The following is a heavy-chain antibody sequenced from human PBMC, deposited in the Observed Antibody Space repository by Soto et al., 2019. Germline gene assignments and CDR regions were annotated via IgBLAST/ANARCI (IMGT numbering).Heavy chain of an antibody. J-gene: IGHJ4*02. Sequence: EVQLVQSGAEVKKPGESLKISCKGSGYSFTSNWIGWVRQMPGKGLEWMGIIYPGHSDTRYSPPFQGQVTISADKSISSAYLQWSRLKASDSAMYYCARMDSSALGIDYWGQGTLVTVSS. CDR3: ARMDSSALGIDY. D-gene: IGHD3-22*01. CDR2: IYPGHSDT. CDR1: GYSFTSNW. V-gene: IGHV5-51*01.